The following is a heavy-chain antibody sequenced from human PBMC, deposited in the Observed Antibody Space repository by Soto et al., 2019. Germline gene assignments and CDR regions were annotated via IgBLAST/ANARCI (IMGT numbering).Heavy chain of an antibody. V-gene: IGHV1-8*01. CDR3: ARGCPYYYGSGSYYCPHGMDV. J-gene: IGHJ6*02. Sequence: QVQLVQSGAEVKKPGASVKVSCKASGYTFTSYDINWVRQATGQGLEWMGWMNPNSGNTGYAQKFQGRVTMTRNTSISTAYMELSSLRSEDTAVYYCARGCPYYYGSGSYYCPHGMDVWGQGTTVTVSS. CDR1: GYTFTSYD. D-gene: IGHD3-10*01. CDR2: MNPNSGNT.